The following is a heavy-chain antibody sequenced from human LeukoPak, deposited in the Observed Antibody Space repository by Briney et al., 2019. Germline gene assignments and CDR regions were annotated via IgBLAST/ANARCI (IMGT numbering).Heavy chain of an antibody. CDR2: IRNDGSDK. V-gene: IGHV3-30*02. Sequence: TGGSLRLSCAASGFTFSSYGMHWVRQAPGKELEWVAFIRNDGSDKFYADSVKGRFTISRDNSKNTLYLQMNSLRAEDTAMYSCGKDLGQWYNVFDPWGQGTLVTVSS. D-gene: IGHD1-14*01. J-gene: IGHJ5*02. CDR3: GKDLGQWYNVFDP. CDR1: GFTFSSYG.